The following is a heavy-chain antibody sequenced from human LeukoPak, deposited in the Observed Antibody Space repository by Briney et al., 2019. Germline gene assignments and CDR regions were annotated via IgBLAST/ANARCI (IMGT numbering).Heavy chain of an antibody. J-gene: IGHJ4*02. V-gene: IGHV3-74*01. D-gene: IGHD5-18*01. CDR3: ATGHSYGYDY. CDR2: VKGDGRTT. CDR1: GFTVNTNY. Sequence: GGSLRLSCAASGFTVNTNYMSWVRQAPGKGLEWVALVKGDGRTTIYADSVKGRFTISRDNAKNTLYLQMNSLRADDSGVYYCATGHSYGYDYWGQGVLVTVSS.